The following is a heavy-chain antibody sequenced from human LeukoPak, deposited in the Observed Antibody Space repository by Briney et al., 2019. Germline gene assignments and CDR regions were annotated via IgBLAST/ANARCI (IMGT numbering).Heavy chain of an antibody. CDR3: ARLFGLQIAARQDY. V-gene: IGHV4-39*07. CDR2: IYYSGST. CDR1: GGSISSSSYY. D-gene: IGHD6-6*01. Sequence: PSETLSLTCTVSGGSISSSSYYWGWIRQPPGKGLEWIGSIYYSGSTYYNPSLKSRVTISVDTSKNQFSLKLSSVTAADTAVYYCARLFGLQIAARQDYWGQGTLVTVSS. J-gene: IGHJ4*02.